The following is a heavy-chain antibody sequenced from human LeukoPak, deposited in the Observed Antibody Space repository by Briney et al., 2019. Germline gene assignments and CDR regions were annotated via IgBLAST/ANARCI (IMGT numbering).Heavy chain of an antibody. J-gene: IGHJ4*02. CDR3: GRGTNWYMIDS. D-gene: IGHD6-13*01. CDR2: ITGSGGST. Sequence: GGSLRLSCAASGFTFSNYAMSWVRQAPGKGLEWVSAITGSGGSTYYADSVKGRFTISRDNSKNTLYLQMNSLRAEDTAVYFCGRGTNWYMIDSWGQGTLVTVSS. CDR1: GFTFSNYA. V-gene: IGHV3-23*01.